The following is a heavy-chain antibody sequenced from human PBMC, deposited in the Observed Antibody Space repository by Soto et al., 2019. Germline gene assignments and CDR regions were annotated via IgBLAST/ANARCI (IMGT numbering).Heavy chain of an antibody. V-gene: IGHV1-69*01. Sequence: QVQLVQSGAEVKKPGSSVKVSCKASGGTFSSYAISWVRQAPGQGLEWMGGISPIFGTANYAQKFQGRVTITADESTSTAYMELSSLRSEDTAVYYCAREYDYDSDAPYYYYGMDVWGQGTTVTVSS. D-gene: IGHD3-16*01. CDR1: GGTFSSYA. J-gene: IGHJ6*02. CDR2: ISPIFGTA. CDR3: AREYDYDSDAPYYYYGMDV.